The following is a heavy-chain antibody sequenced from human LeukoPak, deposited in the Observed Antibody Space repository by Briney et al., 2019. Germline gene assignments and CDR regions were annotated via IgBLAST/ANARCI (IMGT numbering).Heavy chain of an antibody. CDR3: ARGLFSSSWYITYYYYGMDV. D-gene: IGHD6-13*01. V-gene: IGHV1-18*01. Sequence: ASVRVSCKASGYTFTSYGISWVRQAPGQGLEWMGWISAYNGNTNYAQKLQGRVTMATDTSTSTAYMELRSLRSDDTAVYYCARGLFSSSWYITYYYYGMDVWGQGTTVTVSS. J-gene: IGHJ6*02. CDR1: GYTFTSYG. CDR2: ISAYNGNT.